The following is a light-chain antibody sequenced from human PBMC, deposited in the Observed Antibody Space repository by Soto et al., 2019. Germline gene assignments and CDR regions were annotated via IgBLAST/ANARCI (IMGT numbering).Light chain of an antibody. V-gene: IGKV3-20*01. J-gene: IGKJ5*01. CDR2: AAS. Sequence: EVVLTQSPGTLSLSPGERVTILCLASQSVSSTSLAWYQQKPGQTPRLLIYAASSRATGTPDRISGGGSGTHFTLTISRLEPEDFAVYYCQHYVTSSITFGQGTRLEIK. CDR1: QSVSSTS. CDR3: QHYVTSSIT.